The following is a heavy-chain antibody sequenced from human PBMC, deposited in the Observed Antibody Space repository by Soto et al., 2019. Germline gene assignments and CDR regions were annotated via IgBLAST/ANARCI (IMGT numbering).Heavy chain of an antibody. CDR3: ARALDILTGYYFDY. CDR2: INPNSGGT. J-gene: IGHJ4*02. V-gene: IGHV1-2*04. D-gene: IGHD3-9*01. CDR1: GYTFTGYD. Sequence: ASGKVCCKASGYTFTGYDMHWVRQAPGQGLEWMGWINPNSGGTNYAQKFQGWVTMTRDTSISTAYMELSRLRSDDTAVYYCARALDILTGYYFDYWGQGTLVTVSS.